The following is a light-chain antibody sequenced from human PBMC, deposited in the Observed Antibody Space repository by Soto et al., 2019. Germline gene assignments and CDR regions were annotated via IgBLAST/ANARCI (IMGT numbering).Light chain of an antibody. CDR3: RSYAGSSTYV. Sequence: QSALTQPASVSGSPGQSITISCTGTSSDVGNYNLVSWYQQHPGKAPKLMIYEGSKRPSGVSNRFSGSKSGNTASLTISILQAEDEADYYCRSYAGSSTYVFGTGTQLTVL. CDR2: EGS. CDR1: SSDVGNYNL. V-gene: IGLV2-23*01. J-gene: IGLJ1*01.